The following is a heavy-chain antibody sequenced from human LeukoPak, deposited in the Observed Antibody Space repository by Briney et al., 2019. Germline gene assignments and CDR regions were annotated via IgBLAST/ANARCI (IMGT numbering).Heavy chain of an antibody. CDR1: GFTLNTYA. CDR3: AKDADDYVSYFDY. Sequence: PGGSLRLSCAASGFTLNTYAMTWVRQAPGKGLEWVSGITASGPTTYYADSVKGRFTFSRDNSKNTLYLQMNSLRAEDTAVYYCAKDADDYVSYFDYWGQGTLVTVSS. CDR2: ITASGPTT. J-gene: IGHJ4*02. D-gene: IGHD4-17*01. V-gene: IGHV3-23*01.